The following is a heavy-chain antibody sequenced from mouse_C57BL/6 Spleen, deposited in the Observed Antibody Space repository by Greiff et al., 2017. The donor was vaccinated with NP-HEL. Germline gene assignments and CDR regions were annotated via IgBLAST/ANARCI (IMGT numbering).Heavy chain of an antibody. CDR2: INPGSGGT. J-gene: IGHJ3*01. CDR3: ARDDYDGAWFAY. D-gene: IGHD2-4*01. Sequence: QVQLQQSGPELVKPGASVKVSCKASGYAFTNYLIEWVKQRPGQGLEWIGVINPGSGGTNYNEKFKGKATLTADKSSSTAYMQLSSLTSEDSAVYFCARDDYDGAWFAYWGQGTLVTVSA. CDR1: GYAFTNYL. V-gene: IGHV1-54*01.